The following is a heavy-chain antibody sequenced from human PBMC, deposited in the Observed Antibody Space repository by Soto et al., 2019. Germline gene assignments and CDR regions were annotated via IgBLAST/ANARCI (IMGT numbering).Heavy chain of an antibody. J-gene: IGHJ6*02. CDR2: IIPIFGTA. CDR1: GGTFSSYA. CDR3: AKTYGGNIGSYYYYGMDV. V-gene: IGHV1-69*13. D-gene: IGHD4-17*01. Sequence: GASVKVSCKASGGTFSSYAISWVRQAPGQGLEWMGGIIPIFGTANYAQKFQGRVTITADESTSTAYMELSSLRSEDTAVYYCAKTYGGNIGSYYYYGMDVCGQGTTVTVSS.